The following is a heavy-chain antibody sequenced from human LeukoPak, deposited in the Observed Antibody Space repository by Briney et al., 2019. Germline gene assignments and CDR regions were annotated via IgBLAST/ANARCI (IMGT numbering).Heavy chain of an antibody. CDR2: ISSSSYI. CDR1: GFTFSSYS. Sequence: GGSLRLSCAASGFTFSSYSMNWVRQAPGKGLEWVSSISSSSYIYYADSVKGRFTISRDNAKNSLYLQMNSLRAEDTAVYYCARGRRWLQLPFDYWGQGTLVTVSS. V-gene: IGHV3-21*01. D-gene: IGHD5-24*01. CDR3: ARGRRWLQLPFDY. J-gene: IGHJ4*02.